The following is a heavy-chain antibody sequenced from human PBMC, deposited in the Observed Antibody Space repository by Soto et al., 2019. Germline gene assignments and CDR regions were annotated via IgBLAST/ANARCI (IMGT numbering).Heavy chain of an antibody. CDR3: AAVYAFQRGYPTYYYNCMDV. Sequence: SVKVSCKASGFTFTSSAMQWVRQARGQRLEWIGWIVVGSGNTNYAQKFQERVTITRDMSTSTAYMELSSLRSEDTAVYYCAAVYAFQRGYPTYYYNCMDVWGKGTTVTVSS. CDR1: GFTFTSSA. J-gene: IGHJ6*03. V-gene: IGHV1-58*02. D-gene: IGHD3-3*01. CDR2: IVVGSGNT.